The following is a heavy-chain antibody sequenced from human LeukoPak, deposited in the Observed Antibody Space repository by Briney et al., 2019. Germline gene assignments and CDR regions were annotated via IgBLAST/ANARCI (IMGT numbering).Heavy chain of an antibody. D-gene: IGHD5-12*01. J-gene: IGHJ6*03. CDR3: AKGEYSGYDSPPSYYYYMDV. CDR2: ISGSGGST. CDR1: GFTFSSYG. V-gene: IGHV3-23*01. Sequence: GGSLRLSCAASGFTFSSYGMSWVRQAPGKGLEWGSAISGSGGSTYYADPVKGRFTISRDNSKNTLYLQMNSLRAEDTAVYYCAKGEYSGYDSPPSYYYYMDVWGKGTTVIISS.